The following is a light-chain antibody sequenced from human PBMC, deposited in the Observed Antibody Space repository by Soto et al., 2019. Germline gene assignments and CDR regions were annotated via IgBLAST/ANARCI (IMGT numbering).Light chain of an antibody. V-gene: IGLV2-8*01. Sequence: QSALTQPASVSGSPGQSITISCTGTSSDVGGHNYVSWYQQHPGTAPKLMIYEVNKRPSGVPDRFSGSKSGNTASLTVSGLQAGDEADYYCSSYAGSSNVFGTGTKLTVL. CDR2: EVN. J-gene: IGLJ1*01. CDR1: SSDVGGHNY. CDR3: SSYAGSSNV.